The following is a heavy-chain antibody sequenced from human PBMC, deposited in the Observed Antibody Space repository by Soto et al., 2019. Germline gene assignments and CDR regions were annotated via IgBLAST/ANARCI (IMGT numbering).Heavy chain of an antibody. CDR2: MRSRANSYAT. CDR3: TTSANDKFVDY. V-gene: IGHV3-73*01. CDR1: GFSFIGSA. Sequence: GGSLRLSCAASGFSFIGSAMHWVRQASGKGLEWVGRMRSRANSYATTYAESVKGRFTISRDDSKNTAYLQMNSLKTEDTAFYYCTTSANDKFVDYWGQGTLVTV. J-gene: IGHJ4*02. D-gene: IGHD5-12*01.